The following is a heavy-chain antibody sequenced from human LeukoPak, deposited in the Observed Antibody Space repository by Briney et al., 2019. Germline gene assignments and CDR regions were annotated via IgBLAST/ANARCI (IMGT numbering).Heavy chain of an antibody. V-gene: IGHV1-3*01. CDR1: GYTFTSYA. CDR3: ARGGYCSSISCYNIWFDP. Sequence: ASVKVSCKASGYTFTSYAMHWVRQAPGQRLEWMGWINAGNGNTKYSQKFQGRVTITRDTSASTAYMELSSLRSEDTAVYYCARGGYCSSISCYNIWFDPWGQGTLLTVSS. J-gene: IGHJ5*02. CDR2: INAGNGNT. D-gene: IGHD2-2*01.